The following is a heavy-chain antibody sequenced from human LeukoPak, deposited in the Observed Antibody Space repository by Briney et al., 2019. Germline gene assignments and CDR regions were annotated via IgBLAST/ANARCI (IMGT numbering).Heavy chain of an antibody. V-gene: IGHV3-64*01. J-gene: IGHJ5*02. CDR2: ITIDGAGT. CDR3: AREVVPSFGSGTYYSIVFDL. Sequence: GGSLRLSCAASGFTFSDYTMHWVRQAPGKGPEYVSTITIDGAGTHYTNSVRGRFTISRDNSKNTLFLQMGGLKTEDTAVYYCAREVVPSFGSGTYYSIVFDLWGQGSLVTVSS. D-gene: IGHD3-10*01. CDR1: GFTFSDYT.